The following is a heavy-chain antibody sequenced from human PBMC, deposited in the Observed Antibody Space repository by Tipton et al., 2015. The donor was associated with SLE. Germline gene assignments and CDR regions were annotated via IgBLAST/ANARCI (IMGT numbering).Heavy chain of an antibody. CDR2: INPNTGGT. V-gene: IGHV1-2*04. CDR1: GYTFTGYS. J-gene: IGHJ4*02. D-gene: IGHD6-13*01. Sequence: QVQLVQSGPEVKKPGASVKVSCKASGYTFTGYSLHWVRQAPGQGLEWMAWINPNTGGTKYAQKFQGWVTMTRDTSISTAYLELNSLTSDDTAVYFCARFFATWYADYWGQGTLITVSS. CDR3: ARFFATWYADY.